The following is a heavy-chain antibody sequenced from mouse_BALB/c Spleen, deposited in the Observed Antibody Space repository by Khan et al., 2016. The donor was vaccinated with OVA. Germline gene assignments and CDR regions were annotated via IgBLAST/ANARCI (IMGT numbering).Heavy chain of an antibody. J-gene: IGHJ4*01. CDR2: ISYSGST. Sequence: VQLKESGSGLVKPSQSLSLTCTVTGYSITSDYAWNWIRQFPGNKLEWMGYISYSGSTNYNSALKSRISITRDTSKNQFFLQLNSVTTEDTATYYCARDGSRYNYAMDYWGQGTSVTVSS. CDR1: GYSITSDYA. V-gene: IGHV3-2*02. D-gene: IGHD2-3*01. CDR3: ARDGSRYNYAMDY.